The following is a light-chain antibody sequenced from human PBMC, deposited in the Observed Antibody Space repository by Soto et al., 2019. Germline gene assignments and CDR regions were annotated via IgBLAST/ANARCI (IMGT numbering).Light chain of an antibody. Sequence: EIVLTQSPDTLSLFPGERATLSCRASQSVSSTYLAWYQQKPGQAPRPLISAASSRATGTPDRFSGSGSGTDFTLTISRVEPEEFAVYYCQQYGSSRWTFVQGTKVEIK. J-gene: IGKJ1*01. CDR3: QQYGSSRWT. V-gene: IGKV3-20*01. CDR1: QSVSSTY. CDR2: AAS.